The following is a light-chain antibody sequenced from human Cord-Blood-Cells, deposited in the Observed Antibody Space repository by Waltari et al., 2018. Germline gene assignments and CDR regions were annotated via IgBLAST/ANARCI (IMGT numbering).Light chain of an antibody. CDR2: AAS. V-gene: IGKV1-39*01. CDR1: QSISSY. J-gene: IGKJ2*03. CDR3: QQSYSTLEYS. Sequence: DIQMTQSPSYLSASVGDRVTITCRASQSISSYLNWYQQKPGKAPKLLIYAASSLQSGVPSRFSGSGSGTDFTLTISSLQPEDFATYYCQQSYSTLEYSFGQGTKLEIK.